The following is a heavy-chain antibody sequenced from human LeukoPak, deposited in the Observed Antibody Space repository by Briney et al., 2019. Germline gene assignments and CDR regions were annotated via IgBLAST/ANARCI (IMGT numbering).Heavy chain of an antibody. CDR2: IKQDGSET. CDR1: GFTFSNHW. CDR3: ARQHISTRTTFDY. D-gene: IGHD6-6*01. Sequence: GGSLRLSCVASGFTFSNHWMSWVRQAPGKGLEWVANIKQDGSETYYVGSVRGRFTISRDNARNSLYLQMDSLRAEDTALYYCARQHISTRTTFDYWGQGALVTVSS. J-gene: IGHJ4*02. V-gene: IGHV3-7*01.